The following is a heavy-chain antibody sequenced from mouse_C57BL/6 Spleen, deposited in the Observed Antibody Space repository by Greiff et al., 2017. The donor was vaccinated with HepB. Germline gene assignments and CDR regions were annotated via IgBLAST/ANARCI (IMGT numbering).Heavy chain of an antibody. J-gene: IGHJ4*01. V-gene: IGHV1-54*01. Sequence: QVQLQQSGAELVRPGTSVKVSCKASGYAFTNYLIEWVKQRPGQGLEWIGMIHPNSGSTNYNEKFKSKATLTVDKSSSTAYMQLSSLTSEDSAVYYCARGGNSLAMDYWGQGTSVTVSS. CDR2: IHPNSGST. CDR1: GYAFTNYL. CDR3: ARGGNSLAMDY. D-gene: IGHD2-1*01.